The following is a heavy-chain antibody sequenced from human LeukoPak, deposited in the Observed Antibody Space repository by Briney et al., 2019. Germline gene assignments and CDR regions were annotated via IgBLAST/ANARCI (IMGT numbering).Heavy chain of an antibody. CDR1: TGSVSSGFSY. D-gene: IGHD1-26*01. CDR3: AKEGSGSYLAY. Sequence: SETLSLTCSVSTGSVSSGFSYWTWIRQHPLMGLEWIGYISNSGGTSYNPSLKSRVTISLDTSRDQFSLRLSEVTAADTAVYYCAKEGSGSYLAYWGQGTPVTVSS. CDR2: ISNSGGT. J-gene: IGHJ4*02. V-gene: IGHV4-31*03.